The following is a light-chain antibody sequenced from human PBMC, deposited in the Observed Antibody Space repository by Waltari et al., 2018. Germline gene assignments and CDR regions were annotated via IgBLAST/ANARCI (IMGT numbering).Light chain of an antibody. CDR3: NSRDPTTNAVV. CDR1: SLTTYA. V-gene: IGLV3-19*01. J-gene: IGLJ2*01. CDR2: SVD. Sequence: SSELTQDPAVSVALGQTVRITCQGDSLTTYAANWYQQRPGQAPIVVIFSVDDRPSGIPDRFSGSTSGDTASLTITGAQAEDEADDYCNSRDPTTNAVVFGGGTRLTVL.